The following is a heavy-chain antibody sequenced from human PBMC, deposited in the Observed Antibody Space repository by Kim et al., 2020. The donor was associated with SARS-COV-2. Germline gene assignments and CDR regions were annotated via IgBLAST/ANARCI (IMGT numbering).Heavy chain of an antibody. J-gene: IGHJ6*02. V-gene: IGHV3-30*01. Sequence: ADSVKGRFTISRDNSKNTLYLQMNSLRAEDTAVYYCAREAEQWPDYGMDVWGQGTTVTVSS. CDR3: AREAEQWPDYGMDV. D-gene: IGHD6-19*01.